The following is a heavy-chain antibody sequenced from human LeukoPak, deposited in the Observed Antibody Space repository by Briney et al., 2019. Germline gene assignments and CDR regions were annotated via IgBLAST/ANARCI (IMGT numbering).Heavy chain of an antibody. V-gene: IGHV1-2*02. Sequence: GASVKVSCKASGGTFSSYAISWVRQAPGQGLEWMGWINPNSGGTNYAQKFQGRVTMTRDTSISTAYMELSRLRSDDTAVYYCARVRVVAATGNAFDIWGQGTMVTVSS. D-gene: IGHD2-15*01. CDR3: ARVRVVAATGNAFDI. J-gene: IGHJ3*02. CDR2: INPNSGGT. CDR1: GGTFSSYA.